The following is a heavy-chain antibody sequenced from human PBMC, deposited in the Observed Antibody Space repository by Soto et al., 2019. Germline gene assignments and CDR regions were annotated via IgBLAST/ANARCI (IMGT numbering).Heavy chain of an antibody. CDR1: GYSFTSYW. CDR3: ARPGIIEAAAPGGWFDP. V-gene: IGHV5-51*01. J-gene: IGHJ5*02. Sequence: GESLKISCKGSGYSFTSYWIGWVRQMPGKGLEWMGIIYPGDSDTRYSPSFQGQVTISADKSISTAYLQWSSLKASDTAMYYCARPGIIEAAAPGGWFDPWGQGTLVTVSS. CDR2: IYPGDSDT. D-gene: IGHD6-13*01.